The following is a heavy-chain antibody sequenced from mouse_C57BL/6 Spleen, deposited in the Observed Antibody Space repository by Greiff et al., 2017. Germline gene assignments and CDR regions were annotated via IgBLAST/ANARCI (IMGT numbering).Heavy chain of an antibody. CDR1: GYTFTSYW. J-gene: IGHJ2*01. D-gene: IGHD2-1*01. Sequence: QVQLQQPGAELVMPGASVKLSCKASGYTFTSYWMHWVKQRPGQGLEWIGEIDPSDSYTNYTQKFKGKSTLTVDKSSSTAYMQLSSLTSEDSAVYYCARAGYGNYNDWGQGTTLTVSS. CDR3: ARAGYGNYND. CDR2: IDPSDSYT. V-gene: IGHV1-69*01.